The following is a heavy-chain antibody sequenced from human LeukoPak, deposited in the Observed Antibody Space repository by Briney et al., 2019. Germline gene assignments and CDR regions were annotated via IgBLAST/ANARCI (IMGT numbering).Heavy chain of an antibody. V-gene: IGHV4-59*01. CDR1: GGSISSYY. Sequence: SETLSLTCTVSGGSISSYYWSWIRQPPGKGLEWIGYIYYSGSTNYNPSLKSRVTISVDTSKNQFSLKLSSVTAADTAVYYCARVAGTYYDILTGYYIQPYYYYYMDVWGKGTTVTVSS. CDR2: IYYSGST. CDR3: ARVAGTYYDILTGYYIQPYYYYYMDV. D-gene: IGHD3-9*01. J-gene: IGHJ6*03.